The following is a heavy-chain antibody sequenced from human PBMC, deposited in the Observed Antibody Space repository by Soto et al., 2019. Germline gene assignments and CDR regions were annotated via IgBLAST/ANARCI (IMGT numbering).Heavy chain of an antibody. CDR3: AKDLVDDDSYYYYYGMDV. D-gene: IGHD4-17*01. Sequence: GGSLRLCCLASGITFSSNWMHWVRQAPGKGLVWVSRISGGGSSTYYADSVKGRFTISRDNSKNTLYLQMNSLRAEDTAVYYCAKDLVDDDSYYYYYGMDVWGQGTTVTVSS. CDR1: GITFSSNW. V-gene: IGHV3-74*01. CDR2: ISGGGSST. J-gene: IGHJ6*02.